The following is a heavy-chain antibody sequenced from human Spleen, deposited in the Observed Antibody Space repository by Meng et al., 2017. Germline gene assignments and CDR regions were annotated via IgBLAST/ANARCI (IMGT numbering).Heavy chain of an antibody. D-gene: IGHD3-3*02. J-gene: IGHJ4*02. CDR1: GGSVSSGDFY. V-gene: IGHV4-61*08. CDR2: IYYSGST. Sequence: QAHLQESGPGLVRPSETLSLTCTVSGGSVSSGDFYWSWIRQPPGKGLEWIGHIYYSGSTNYNPSLKSRVTISIDTSKNQFSLKLSSVTTADTAVYFCARSSFSASPYYFGYWGLGTLVTVSS. CDR3: ARSSFSASPYYFGY.